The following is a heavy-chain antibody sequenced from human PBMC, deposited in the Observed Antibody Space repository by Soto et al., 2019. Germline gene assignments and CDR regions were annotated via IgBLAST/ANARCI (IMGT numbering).Heavy chain of an antibody. CDR3: AKAIGEAYYDILTGYSLDY. CDR2: ISGSGGST. J-gene: IGHJ4*02. D-gene: IGHD3-9*01. Sequence: GGSLRLSCAASGFTFSSYAMSWVRQAPGKGLEWVSAISGSGGSTYYADSVKGRFTISRDNSKNTLYLQMNSLRAEDTAVYYCAKAIGEAYYDILTGYSLDYWGQGTLVTVSS. V-gene: IGHV3-23*01. CDR1: GFTFSSYA.